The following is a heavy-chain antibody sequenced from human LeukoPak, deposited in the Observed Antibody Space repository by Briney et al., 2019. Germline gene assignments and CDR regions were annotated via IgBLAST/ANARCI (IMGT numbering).Heavy chain of an antibody. V-gene: IGHV4-31*03. J-gene: IGHJ3*02. CDR3: ARDIVVVPGAIGGAFDI. D-gene: IGHD2-2*01. CDR1: GGSISSGGYY. Sequence: NPSETLSLTCTVSGGSISSGGYYWSWIRQHPGKGLEWIGYIYYSGSTEYNPSLKTRVTISLDTTKNQFSLNLNSVTAADTAVYYCARDIVVVPGAIGGAFDIWGQGTMVTVSS. CDR2: IYYSGST.